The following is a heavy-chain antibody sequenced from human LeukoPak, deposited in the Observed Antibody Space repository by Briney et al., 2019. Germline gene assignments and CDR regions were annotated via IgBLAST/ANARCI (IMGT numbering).Heavy chain of an antibody. V-gene: IGHV3-9*01. CDR1: GFTFDDYA. Sequence: GGSLRLSCAASGFTFDDYAMHWVRQAPGKGLEWVSGISWNSGSIGYADSVKGRFTISRDNSKNTLYLQMNSLRAEDTAVYYCAKDRRSSALDYWGQGTLVTVSS. J-gene: IGHJ4*02. CDR3: AKDRRSSALDY. CDR2: ISWNSGSI. D-gene: IGHD6-6*01.